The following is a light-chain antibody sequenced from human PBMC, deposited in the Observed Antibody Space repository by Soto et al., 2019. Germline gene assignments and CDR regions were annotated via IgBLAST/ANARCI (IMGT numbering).Light chain of an antibody. J-gene: IGKJ1*01. Sequence: IVMTQSPATLYVSPGDTATLSCRASQRVGINLAWYQQKPGQAPWLLIYSASTRASGIPDRFSGSGSGTEFTLTISSLQSEDFAFFYCQQYDGWPRTFGQGTKVDIK. CDR1: QRVGIN. CDR3: QQYDGWPRT. CDR2: SAS. V-gene: IGKV3-15*01.